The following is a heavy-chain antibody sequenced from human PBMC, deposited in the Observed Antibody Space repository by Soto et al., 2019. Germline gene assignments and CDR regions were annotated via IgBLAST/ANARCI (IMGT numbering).Heavy chain of an antibody. D-gene: IGHD3-16*01. Sequence: PGESLKISCQASGYNFNTYWIGWVRQVPGKGLEWLGLIYPGDSDTRYSPSFQGQITISADTATSTAYLQWSGLKASDTAIYYCERHFNPNTFLGAEKVMVGFDYWCQGILVTVS. CDR3: ERHFNPNTFLGAEKVMVGFDY. CDR2: IYPGDSDT. CDR1: GYNFNTYW. V-gene: IGHV5-51*01. J-gene: IGHJ4*02.